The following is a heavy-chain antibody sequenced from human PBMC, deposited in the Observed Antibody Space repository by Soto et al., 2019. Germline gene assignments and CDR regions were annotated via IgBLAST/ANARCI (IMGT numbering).Heavy chain of an antibody. CDR1: GYIFTDYY. CDR3: ATASSIGGRVWYFVL. CDR2: LDTEGGQT. J-gene: IGHJ2*01. Sequence: EVQLVQSGAEVKKPGATVKISCKVSGYIFTDYYVYWVQQAPGKGLEWMGFLDTEGGQTMYAEKFQGRITITADTTTKTAYMELSSLRSGDTAVCYCATASSIGGRVWYFVLWGRGTLVTVSS. V-gene: IGHV1-69-2*01. D-gene: IGHD6-6*01.